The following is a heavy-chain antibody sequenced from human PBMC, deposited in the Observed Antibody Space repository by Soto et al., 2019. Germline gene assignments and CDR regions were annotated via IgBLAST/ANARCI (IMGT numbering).Heavy chain of an antibody. CDR1: GFTFSSYA. D-gene: IGHD3-3*01. V-gene: IGHV3-23*01. CDR2: ISGSGGST. Sequence: GGSLRLSCAASGFTFSSYAMSWVRQAPGKGLEWVSAISGSGGSTYYADSVKGRFTISRDNSKSTLYLQMNSLRAEDTAVYYCAKGYDFWSGYPDYYYYYGMDVWGQGTTVTVSS. J-gene: IGHJ6*02. CDR3: AKGYDFWSGYPDYYYYYGMDV.